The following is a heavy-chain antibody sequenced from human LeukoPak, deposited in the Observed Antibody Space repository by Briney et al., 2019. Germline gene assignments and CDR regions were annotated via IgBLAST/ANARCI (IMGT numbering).Heavy chain of an antibody. J-gene: IGHJ4*02. D-gene: IGHD6-13*01. CDR1: GFTFSSYA. CDR2: ISGSGGST. CDR3: AKDQSYSSSWYY. Sequence: GGSLRLSCAASGFTFSSYAMSWVRQAPGKGLEWVSAISGSGGSTYYADSVKGRFTTSRDNSKNTLYLQMNSLRAEDTAVYYCAKDQSYSSSWYYWGQGTLVTVSS. V-gene: IGHV3-23*01.